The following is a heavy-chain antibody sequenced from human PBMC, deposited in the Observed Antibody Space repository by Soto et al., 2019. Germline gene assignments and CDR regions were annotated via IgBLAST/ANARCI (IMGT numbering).Heavy chain of an antibody. CDR1: GGSFSGYY. V-gene: IGHV4-34*01. J-gene: IGHJ4*02. D-gene: IGHD5-18*01. CDR3: ARGGGYSYGYAVDY. Sequence: QVQLQQWGAGLLKPSETLSLTCAVYGGSFSGYYWSWIRQPPGKGLEWIGEINHSGSTNYNPSLTSRVTISVDTSKNQFSLKLRSVTAADTAVYYCARGGGYSYGYAVDYWGQGTLVTVSS. CDR2: INHSGST.